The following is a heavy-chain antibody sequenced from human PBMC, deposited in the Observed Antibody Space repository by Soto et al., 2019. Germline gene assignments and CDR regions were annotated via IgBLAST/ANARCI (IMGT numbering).Heavy chain of an antibody. V-gene: IGHV1-69*13. D-gene: IGHD2-15*01. Sequence: GASVKVSCKASGGTFSSYAISWVRQAPGQGLEWMGGIIPIFGTGNYAQKFQGRVTITADESTSTAYMELSSLRSEDTAVYYCARARTSSCPVGCWLAPWGQGTLVTVSS. CDR3: ARARTSSCPVGCWLAP. CDR2: IIPIFGTG. J-gene: IGHJ5*02. CDR1: GGTFSSYA.